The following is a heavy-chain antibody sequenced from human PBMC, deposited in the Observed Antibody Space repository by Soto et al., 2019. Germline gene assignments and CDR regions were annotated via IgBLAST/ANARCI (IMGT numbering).Heavy chain of an antibody. CDR2: ISSSSSYI. CDR1: GFTFSSYS. CDR3: ARGRNYYYGSGSYYAPFDY. V-gene: IGHV3-21*01. D-gene: IGHD3-10*01. Sequence: GGSLRLSCAASGFTFSSYSMNWVRQAPGKGLKWVSSISSSSSYIYYADSVKGRFTISRDNAKNSLYLQMNSLRAEDTAVYYCARGRNYYYGSGSYYAPFDYWGQGTLVTVSS. J-gene: IGHJ4*02.